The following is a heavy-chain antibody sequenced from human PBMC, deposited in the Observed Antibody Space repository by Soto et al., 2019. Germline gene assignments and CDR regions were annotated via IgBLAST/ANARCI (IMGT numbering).Heavy chain of an antibody. CDR3: AKDRSDWSASDY. Sequence: PGGSLRLSCAASGFTFSSYAMTWVRQAPGKGLEWVSTISGSGASTYYADSVKGRFTISRDNSKNTLYLQMNSLRVEDTAVYYCAKDRSDWSASDYWGQRTLVTVSS. V-gene: IGHV3-23*01. CDR2: ISGSGAST. D-gene: IGHD6-19*01. CDR1: GFTFSSYA. J-gene: IGHJ4*02.